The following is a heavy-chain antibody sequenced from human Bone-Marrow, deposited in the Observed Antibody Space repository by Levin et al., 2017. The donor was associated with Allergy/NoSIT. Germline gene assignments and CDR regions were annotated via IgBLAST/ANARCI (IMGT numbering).Heavy chain of an antibody. V-gene: IGHV4-34*01. CDR3: ARVNCSSTSCRSSGFDY. CDR1: GGSFSGYY. Sequence: SETLSLTCAVYGGSFSGYYWSWIRQPPGKGLEWIGEINHSGSTNYNPSLKSRVTISVDTSKNQFSLKLSSVTAADTAVYYCARVNCSSTSCRSSGFDYWGQGTLVTVSS. J-gene: IGHJ4*02. D-gene: IGHD2-2*01. CDR2: INHSGST.